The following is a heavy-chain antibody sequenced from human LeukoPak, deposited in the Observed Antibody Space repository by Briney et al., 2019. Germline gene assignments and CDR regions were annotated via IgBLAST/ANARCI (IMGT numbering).Heavy chain of an antibody. Sequence: QSGGSLRRSCAASGFALSDSWMTWIRQAPGKGLEWVAFIKGDGSAKKYVDSVKGRFTISRDNAKNSLFLQMNSLRAEDTAVYYCARDRGWIQHDIWGQGTMVTVSS. D-gene: IGHD5-18*01. V-gene: IGHV3-7*01. J-gene: IGHJ3*02. CDR1: GFALSDSW. CDR3: ARDRGWIQHDI. CDR2: IKGDGSAK.